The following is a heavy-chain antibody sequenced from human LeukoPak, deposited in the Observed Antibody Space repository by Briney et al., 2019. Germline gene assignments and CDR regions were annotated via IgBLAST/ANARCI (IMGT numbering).Heavy chain of an antibody. D-gene: IGHD3-22*01. J-gene: IGHJ3*02. Sequence: PGGSLKLSCAASGFTFSGFDILWVRPASGKGLEWVGHIRSKTHNYAPADAASVKGRFTFSRDDSKNTAYIQMNSLKTEDTAVYYCTRHNYDRSGYGAFDIWGQGTMVTVSS. V-gene: IGHV3-73*01. CDR1: GFTFSGFD. CDR3: TRHNYDRSGYGAFDI. CDR2: IRSKTHNYAP.